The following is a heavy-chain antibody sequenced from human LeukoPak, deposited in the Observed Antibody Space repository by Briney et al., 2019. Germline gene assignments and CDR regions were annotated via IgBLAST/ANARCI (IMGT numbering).Heavy chain of an antibody. V-gene: IGHV1-2*02. J-gene: IGHJ5*02. D-gene: IGHD3-22*01. Sequence: ASVKVSCKASGYTFTGYYMHWVRQAPGQGLEWMGWINPNSGGTNYAQKFQGRVTMTRDTSISTAYMELSRLRSDDTAVYYCARELAGDSSGYKQLYLNWFDPWGQGTLVTVSS. CDR3: ARELAGDSSGYKQLYLNWFDP. CDR2: INPNSGGT. CDR1: GYTFTGYY.